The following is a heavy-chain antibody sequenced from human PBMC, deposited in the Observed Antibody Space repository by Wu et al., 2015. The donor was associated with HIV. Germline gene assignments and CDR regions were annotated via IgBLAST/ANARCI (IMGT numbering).Heavy chain of an antibody. V-gene: IGHV1-69*12. CDR3: AQDCSSDSCPSPPG. Sequence: QVQLVQSGAEVKKPGSSVKVSCKASGGTFSSYVISWVRQAPGQGLEWMGGIIPIFGTANYAQKFQDRVTITADESTSTAYMELSSLKSEDTVVYYCAQDCSSDSCPSPPGWGQGTLVTVSS. D-gene: IGHD2-2*01. CDR2: IIPIFGTA. J-gene: IGHJ4*02. CDR1: GGTFSSYV.